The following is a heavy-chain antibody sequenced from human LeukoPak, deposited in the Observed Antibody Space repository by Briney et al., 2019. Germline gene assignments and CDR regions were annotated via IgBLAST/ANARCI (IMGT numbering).Heavy chain of an antibody. V-gene: IGHV1-3*01. CDR2: SNAGNGNT. D-gene: IGHD2-2*01. Sequence: GASVKVSCKASGYTFTSYAMHWVRQAPGQRLEWMGWSNAGNGNTKYSQKFQGRVTITRDTSASTAYMELSSLRSEDTAVYYCARDPFNPDCSSTSCPDAFDIWGQGTMVTVSS. CDR1: GYTFTSYA. CDR3: ARDPFNPDCSSTSCPDAFDI. J-gene: IGHJ3*02.